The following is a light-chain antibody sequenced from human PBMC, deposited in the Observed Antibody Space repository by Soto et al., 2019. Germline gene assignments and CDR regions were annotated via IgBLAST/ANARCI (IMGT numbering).Light chain of an antibody. J-gene: IGLJ2*01. CDR1: SSDVGSYNL. CDR2: EGI. Sequence: QSALTQPASVTGSPGQSITISCTGTSSDVGSYNLVSWYQQHPGKAPKLVIYEGIKRPSGASNRFSGSKFGNTASLTISGLQAEDEADYYCCSYAGSSTVIFGGGTKLTVL. CDR3: CSYAGSSTVI. V-gene: IGLV2-23*01.